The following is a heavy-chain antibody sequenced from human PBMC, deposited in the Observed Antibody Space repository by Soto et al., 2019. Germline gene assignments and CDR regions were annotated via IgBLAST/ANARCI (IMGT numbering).Heavy chain of an antibody. CDR1: ELSLSTSGVG. Sequence: QITLKGSGPTLVEPTQTLTLTCTFSELSLSTSGVGVGWIRQPPGKALEWLALIYWDDDKRYSPSLKSRLTITKVTSNNQVVLTMTNMVPVDTATYYCVHSHVLRWFGFDSWGQGTLVTVPS. CDR3: VHSHVLRWFGFDS. V-gene: IGHV2-5*02. D-gene: IGHD3-10*01. CDR2: IYWDDDK. J-gene: IGHJ4*02.